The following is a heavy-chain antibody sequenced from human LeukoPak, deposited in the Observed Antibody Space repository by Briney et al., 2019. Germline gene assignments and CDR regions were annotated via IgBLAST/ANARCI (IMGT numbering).Heavy chain of an antibody. Sequence: SETLSLTCTVSGGSISSYYWSWIRQPPGKGLEWIGEINHSGSTNYNPSLKSRVTISVDTSKNQFSLKLSSVTAADTAVYYCASGYQLLRHWFDPWGQGTLVTVSS. CDR2: INHSGST. J-gene: IGHJ5*02. D-gene: IGHD2-2*01. CDR3: ASGYQLLRHWFDP. V-gene: IGHV4-34*01. CDR1: GGSISSYY.